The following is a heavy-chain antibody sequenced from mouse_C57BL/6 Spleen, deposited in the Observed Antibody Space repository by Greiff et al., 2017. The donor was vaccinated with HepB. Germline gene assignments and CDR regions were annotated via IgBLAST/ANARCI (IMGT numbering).Heavy chain of an antibody. CDR3: TRRNYGSSLAWFAY. V-gene: IGHV1-5*01. J-gene: IGHJ3*01. CDR2: IYPGNSDT. CDR1: GYTFTSYW. D-gene: IGHD1-1*01. Sequence: EVQLQQSGPVLARPGASVKMSCKTSGYTFTSYWMHWVKQRPGQGLEWIGAIYPGNSDTSYNQKFKGKAKLTAVTSASTAYMELSSLTNEDSAVYYCTRRNYGSSLAWFAYWGQGTLVTVSA.